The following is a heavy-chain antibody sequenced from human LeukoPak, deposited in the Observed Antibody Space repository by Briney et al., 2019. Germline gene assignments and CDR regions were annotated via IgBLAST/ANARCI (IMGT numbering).Heavy chain of an antibody. CDR2: ISGSGGST. CDR3: AKVKGVDTAMVRTFDY. V-gene: IGHV3-23*01. J-gene: IGHJ4*02. CDR1: GFTFSSYA. Sequence: GGSLRLSCAASGFTFSSYAMSWVRQAPGKGMEWVSAISGSGGSTYYADCVKGRFTISRDNSKNTLYLQMNSLRAEDTAVYYCAKVKGVDTAMVRTFDYWGQGTLVTVSS. D-gene: IGHD5-18*01.